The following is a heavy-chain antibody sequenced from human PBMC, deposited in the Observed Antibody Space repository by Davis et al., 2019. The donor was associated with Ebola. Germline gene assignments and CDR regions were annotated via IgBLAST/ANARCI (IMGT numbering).Heavy chain of an antibody. CDR1: GFTVSSNY. V-gene: IGHV3-53*01. CDR2: IYSGGST. CDR3: ARDRCSGGSCYLDY. J-gene: IGHJ4*02. D-gene: IGHD2-15*01. Sequence: GESLKISCAASGFTVSSNYMSWVRQAPGKGLEWVSVIYSGGSTYYADSVKGRFTISRDNSKNTLYLQMNSLRAEDTAVYYCARDRCSGGSCYLDYWGQGTLVTVSS.